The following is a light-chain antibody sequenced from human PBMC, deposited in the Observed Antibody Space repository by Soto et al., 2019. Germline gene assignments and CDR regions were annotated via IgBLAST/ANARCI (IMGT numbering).Light chain of an antibody. CDR1: QSVSSY. J-gene: IGKJ4*01. V-gene: IGKV3-11*01. Sequence: EIVLTQSPATLSLSPGERATLSCRASQSVSSYLAWYPQKPGQAPRLLIYDASNRATGIPARFSGIGSGTDFTLTISSLEPEVFAVYYCQQRSNWPRLTFGGGTKVEIK. CDR2: DAS. CDR3: QQRSNWPRLT.